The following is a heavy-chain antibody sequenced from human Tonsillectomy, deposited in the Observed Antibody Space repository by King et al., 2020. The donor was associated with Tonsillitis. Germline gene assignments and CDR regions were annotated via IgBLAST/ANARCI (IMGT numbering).Heavy chain of an antibody. CDR3: ARMDSGSYVWADY. J-gene: IGHJ4*02. Sequence: QVQLQESGPGLVKPSETLSLTCTVSGGSVSSGSYYWSWIRQPPGKGLEWIGDNDYSGSTNYNPSLRSRATISVDTSKNQFSVKLSSVTAADTAVCYCARMDSGSYVWADYWGQGTLVTVSS. V-gene: IGHV4-61*01. CDR1: GGSVSSGSYY. D-gene: IGHD1-26*01. CDR2: NDYSGST.